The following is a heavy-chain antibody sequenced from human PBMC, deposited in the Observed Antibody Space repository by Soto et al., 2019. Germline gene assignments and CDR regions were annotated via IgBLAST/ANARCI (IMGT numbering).Heavy chain of an antibody. J-gene: IGHJ4*02. CDR3: DRVHYSAYEYYFDS. CDR1: DDSIRSAYYY. D-gene: IGHD5-12*01. Sequence: SETLSLTCTGSDDSIRSAYYYWSWIRQPPGKGLEWIGYIYYSGSTYYNPSLKSRVIISLDTSKSQFSLKLSSVTAADRAVYYCDRVHYSAYEYYFDSFGQGARVNVYS. V-gene: IGHV4-30-4*01. CDR2: IYYSGST.